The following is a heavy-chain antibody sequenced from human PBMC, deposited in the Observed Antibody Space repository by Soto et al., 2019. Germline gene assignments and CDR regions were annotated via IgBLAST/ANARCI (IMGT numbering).Heavy chain of an antibody. J-gene: IGHJ4*02. D-gene: IGHD3-3*01. CDR3: ARLRDYDFWSGYYLRDPGYFDF. Sequence: PSETLSLTCTVSGCSSSSYFWSWIRQPPGKGLEWIGYIYYSGSTNYNPSLKSRVTISVDTSKNQFSLKLSSVTAADTAVYYCARLRDYDFWSGYYLRDPGYFDFWGQGTLVTVSS. CDR1: GCSSSSYF. CDR2: IYYSGST. V-gene: IGHV4-59*08.